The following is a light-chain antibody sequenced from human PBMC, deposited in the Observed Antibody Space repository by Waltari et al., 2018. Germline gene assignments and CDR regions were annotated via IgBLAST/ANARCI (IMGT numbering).Light chain of an antibody. Sequence: SYELTQPPSVAVSPGQTARITCSGYVLSTQFTYWYQKKPGQVHVVVSYKDDQRPAAIPGRFSGYKSGTTVTLTITGVQAEDEADYHCQSTGGRGPSWLFGGGTKLTVL. CDR2: KDD. V-gene: IGLV3-25*03. CDR1: VLSTQF. J-gene: IGLJ3*02. CDR3: QSTGGRGPSWL.